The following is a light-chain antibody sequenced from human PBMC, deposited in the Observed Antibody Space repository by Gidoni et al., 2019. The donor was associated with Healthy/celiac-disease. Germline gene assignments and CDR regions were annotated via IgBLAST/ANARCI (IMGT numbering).Light chain of an antibody. V-gene: IGLV2-14*01. J-gene: IGLJ1*01. CDR2: DVS. CDR1: SSDVGGYNY. CDR3: SSYTSSSTLYV. Sequence: SALTQPASVSGAPGPSVTISCTGNSSDVGGYNYVSWYQQHPGKAPKLMIYDVSHRPSGVSNRFSGSKSGNTASLTISGLQAEDEADYYCSSYTSSSTLYVFGTGTKVTVL.